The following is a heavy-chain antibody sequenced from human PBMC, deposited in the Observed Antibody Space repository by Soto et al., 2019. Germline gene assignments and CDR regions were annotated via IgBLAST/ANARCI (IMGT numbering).Heavy chain of an antibody. Sequence: EVQLVESGGNLVQPGGSLRLSCATSGFTFSSYAIHWVRQAPGKGLEYVSSISSSGDSTYYANSVRGRFTISRDNSKNTLYLQMGSLRAEDMAVYYCARAPRWELLPAYFDYWGQGTLVTVSS. V-gene: IGHV3-64*01. CDR2: ISSSGDST. J-gene: IGHJ4*02. D-gene: IGHD1-26*01. CDR3: ARAPRWELLPAYFDY. CDR1: GFTFSSYA.